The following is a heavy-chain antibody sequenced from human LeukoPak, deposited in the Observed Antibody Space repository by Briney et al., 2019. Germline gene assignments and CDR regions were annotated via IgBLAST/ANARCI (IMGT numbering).Heavy chain of an antibody. Sequence: SETLSLTCAVYGGPFSGAYWSWIRQAPGKGLEWIGEINHSGSTNYNPSLKSRVTMSLDTSKKQVSLKLNSVTAADTAVYYCARGPTAVRGVIRFYYYMDVWGKGTAVTVSS. CDR3: ARGPTAVRGVIRFYYYMDV. CDR1: GGPFSGAY. CDR2: INHSGST. J-gene: IGHJ6*03. D-gene: IGHD3-10*01. V-gene: IGHV4-34*01.